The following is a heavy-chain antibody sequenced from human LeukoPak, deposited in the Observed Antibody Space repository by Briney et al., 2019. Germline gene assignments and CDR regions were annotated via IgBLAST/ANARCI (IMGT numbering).Heavy chain of an antibody. J-gene: IGHJ4*02. CDR1: GFTFSSYS. CDR3: ASVSGSHGYFDY. V-gene: IGHV3-21*01. Sequence: GGSLRLSCAASGFTFSSYSMNWVRQAPGKGLEWVSSISSSSSYIYYADSVKGRFTISRDNAKNSLYLQMNSLIAEDTAVYYCASVSGSHGYFDYWGQGTLVTVSS. D-gene: IGHD1-26*01. CDR2: ISSSSSYI.